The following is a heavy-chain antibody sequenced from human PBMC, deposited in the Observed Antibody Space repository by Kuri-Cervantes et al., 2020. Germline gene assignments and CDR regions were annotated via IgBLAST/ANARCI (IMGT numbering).Heavy chain of an antibody. CDR2: ISYDGSNK. V-gene: IGHV3-30*03. CDR1: GFTFSSYS. D-gene: IGHD7-27*01. J-gene: IGHJ4*02. CDR3: ARDLGPSYYFDY. Sequence: GGSLRLSCAASGFTFSSYSMNWVRQAPGKGLEWVAVISYDGSNKYYADSVKGRFTISRDNSKNTLYLQMNSLRAEDTAVYYCARDLGPSYYFDYWGQGTLVTVSS.